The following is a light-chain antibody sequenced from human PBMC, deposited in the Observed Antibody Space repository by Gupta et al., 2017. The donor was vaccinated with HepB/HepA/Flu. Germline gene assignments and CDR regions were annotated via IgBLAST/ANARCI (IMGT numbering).Light chain of an antibody. J-gene: IGLJ3*02. CDR1: SSNIETNY. Sequence: QSVLTQPPSASGTPGQRVTLSCSGSSSNIETNYVYWYQQFPGAAPHLLMYDNNQRPSGVPDRFSGSKSGTTAALAISGLLADDEADYYCATWDARMSSRVFGGGTKLSVL. CDR2: DNN. V-gene: IGLV1-47*01. CDR3: ATWDARMSSRV.